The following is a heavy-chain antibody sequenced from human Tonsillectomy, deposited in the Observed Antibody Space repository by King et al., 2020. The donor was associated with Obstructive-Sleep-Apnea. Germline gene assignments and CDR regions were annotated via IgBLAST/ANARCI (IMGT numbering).Heavy chain of an antibody. D-gene: IGHD2/OR15-2a*01. Sequence: QLVQSGAEVKKPGASVKVSCKASGYTFTRYYMNWVRQAPGQGLEWMGIINPSGDSTSYAQKFQGRVTMTRDTSTSTVYMELSSLRSEDTAVYYCGVSPTKYSFDYWGQGTLVTVST. V-gene: IGHV1-46*01. CDR3: GVSPTKYSFDY. J-gene: IGHJ4*01. CDR1: GYTFTRYY. CDR2: INPSGDST.